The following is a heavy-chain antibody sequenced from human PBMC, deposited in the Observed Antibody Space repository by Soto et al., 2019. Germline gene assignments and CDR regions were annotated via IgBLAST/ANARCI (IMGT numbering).Heavy chain of an antibody. CDR2: IKQDGSEK. CDR1: GFTFSSYW. V-gene: IGHV3-7*01. Sequence: EVQLVESGGGLVQPGGSLRLSCGASGFTFSSYWMSWVRQAPGKGLEWVANIKQDGSEKYYVDSVKGRFTIARDNDTNFLYLQMSSLRAEDTAVSYCAMLGRESSSHFSYYYYYYLDVWGKGTTVTVSS. J-gene: IGHJ6*03. CDR3: AMLGRESSSHFSYYYYYYLDV. D-gene: IGHD6-6*01.